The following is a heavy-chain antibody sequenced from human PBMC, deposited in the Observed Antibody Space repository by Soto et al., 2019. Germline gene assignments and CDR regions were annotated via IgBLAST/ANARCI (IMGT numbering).Heavy chain of an antibody. CDR3: ARTGGDQLLWGRSRYYYYYGMDV. J-gene: IGHJ6*02. CDR1: GGTFSSYA. Sequence: GASVKVSCKASGGTFSSYAISWVRQAPGQGLEWMGGIIPIFGTANYAQKIQGRVTITVDESTSTAYMELSSLRSEDTAVYYCARTGGDQLLWGRSRYYYYYGMDVWGQGTTVTVSS. CDR2: IIPIFGTA. V-gene: IGHV1-69*13. D-gene: IGHD2-2*01.